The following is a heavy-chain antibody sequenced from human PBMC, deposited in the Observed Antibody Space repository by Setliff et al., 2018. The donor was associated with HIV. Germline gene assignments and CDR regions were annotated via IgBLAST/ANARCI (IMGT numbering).Heavy chain of an antibody. CDR2: IYKGGST. Sequence: SETLSLTCVVSGYSISSSYWWGWIRQPPGKGLEWIGWIGYIYKGGSTYYNPSLKSRVTMSEDTSKDQFSLKLRSVTAVDTAVYYCARSALWFGEADWYFDLWGRGTLVTAPQ. J-gene: IGHJ2*01. D-gene: IGHD3-10*01. CDR3: ARSALWFGEADWYFDL. V-gene: IGHV4-28*01. CDR1: GYSISSSYW.